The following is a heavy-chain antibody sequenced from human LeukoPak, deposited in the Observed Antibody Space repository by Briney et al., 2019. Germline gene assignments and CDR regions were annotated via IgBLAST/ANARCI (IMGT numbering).Heavy chain of an antibody. V-gene: IGHV1-18*01. CDR1: GYTFTSNG. J-gene: IGHJ6*02. CDR3: ARGGLYCSGDGCYSGYYGMDV. D-gene: IGHD2-21*02. Sequence: GASVKVSCKASGYTFTSNGITWVRQAPGQGLEWMGWISGYNGHTNYAQKLQGRVTMTTDTSTSTAYMELRSLRSDDTAVYYCARGGLYCSGDGCYSGYYGMDVWGQGTTVTVSS. CDR2: ISGYNGHT.